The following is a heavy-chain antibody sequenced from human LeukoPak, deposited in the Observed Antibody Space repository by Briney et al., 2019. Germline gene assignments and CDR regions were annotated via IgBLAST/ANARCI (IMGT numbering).Heavy chain of an antibody. CDR1: GFTFSDYY. Sequence: PGGSLRLSCAASGFTFSDYYMSWIRQAPGKGLEWVSYISSSGSTIYYADSVKGRFTISRDNAKSSLYLQMNSLRAGDTAVYYCARTDRVAGRRGYLDYWGQGTLVTVSS. J-gene: IGHJ4*02. CDR2: ISSSGSTI. V-gene: IGHV3-11*04. CDR3: ARTDRVAGRRGYLDY. D-gene: IGHD6-19*01.